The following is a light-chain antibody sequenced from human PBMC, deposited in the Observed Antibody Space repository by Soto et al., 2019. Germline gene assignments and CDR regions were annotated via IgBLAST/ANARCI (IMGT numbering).Light chain of an antibody. CDR1: QGISNY. V-gene: IGKV1-27*01. Sequence: DVQMPQAPSSLSASVGDRVTITCRASQGISNYLAWYQQKPGKVPKLLIYAASILQSGVPSRFSGSGSGTDFTLTISSLQPEDVATYYCQKYNSAPRTFGGGSKVEIK. J-gene: IGKJ4*01. CDR2: AAS. CDR3: QKYNSAPRT.